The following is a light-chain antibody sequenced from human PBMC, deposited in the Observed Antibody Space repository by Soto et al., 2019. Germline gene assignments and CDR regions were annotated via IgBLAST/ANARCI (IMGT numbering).Light chain of an antibody. J-gene: IGKJ1*01. V-gene: IGKV4-1*01. CDR2: WAS. Sequence: DIVMTQSPDSLAVSLGERATINCKSSQSVLYTPNNKNYLAWYQQKAGQPPKVLIYWASTRESGVPDRFSGSGSGTDFTLTISSLQAEDVALYYCQQYYSTPPTFGQGTKVDIK. CDR3: QQYYSTPPT. CDR1: QSVLYTPNNKNY.